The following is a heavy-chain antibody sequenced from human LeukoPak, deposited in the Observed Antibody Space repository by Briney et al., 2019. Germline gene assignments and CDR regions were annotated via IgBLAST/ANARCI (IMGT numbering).Heavy chain of an antibody. CDR1: GYTFTSYG. D-gene: IGHD3-3*01. CDR2: ISAYNGNT. J-gene: IGHJ5*02. CDR3: ARGDRYDFWSGYYSNWFDP. V-gene: IGHV1-18*01. Sequence: ASVKVSCKASGYTFTSYGISWVRQAPGQGLEWMGWISAYNGNTNYAQKLQGRVTMTTDTSTSTAYMELRSLRSDDTAVYYCARGDRYDFWSGYYSNWFDPWGQGTLVTVSS.